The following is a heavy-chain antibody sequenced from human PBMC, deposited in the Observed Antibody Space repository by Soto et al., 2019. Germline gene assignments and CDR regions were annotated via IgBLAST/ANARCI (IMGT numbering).Heavy chain of an antibody. CDR2: IYQSGST. D-gene: IGHD1-26*01. CDR1: GDSISSGGYS. V-gene: IGHV4-30-2*01. J-gene: IGHJ4*02. Sequence: PSETLSLTCAVSGDSISSGGYSWTWIRQPPGKCLEWIGHIYQSGSTLYNPSLESRVAISVDKSKNLFSLDLSSVTAADTAVYYCARDTRDGYYFDYWGQGTLVTVSS. CDR3: ARDTRDGYYFDY.